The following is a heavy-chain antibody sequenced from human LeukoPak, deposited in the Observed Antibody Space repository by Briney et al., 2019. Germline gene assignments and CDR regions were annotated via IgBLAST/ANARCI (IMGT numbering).Heavy chain of an antibody. CDR2: INHSGST. D-gene: IGHD2-2*02. J-gene: IGHJ6*03. V-gene: IGHV4-34*01. Sequence: PSETLSFTCAVYGGSFSGYYWSWIRQPPGKGLEWIGEINHSGSTNYNPSLKSRVTISVDTSKNQFSLKLSSVTAADTAVYYCASEYQLLYIHYYMDVWGKGTTVTVSS. CDR1: GGSFSGYY. CDR3: ASEYQLLYIHYYMDV.